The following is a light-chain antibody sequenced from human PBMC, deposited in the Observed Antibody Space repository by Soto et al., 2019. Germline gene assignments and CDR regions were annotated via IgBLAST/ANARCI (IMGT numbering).Light chain of an antibody. CDR3: QSYDSSLSGSHVV. CDR2: HNS. Sequence: QLVLTQPPSVSGAPGQRVTISCTGSSSNIGAGYDVHWYQQLPGTAPKLLFSHNSNRPSGVPDRFSGSKSGTSASLAITGLQAEDEADYYCQSYDSSLSGSHVVFGGGTKLTVL. J-gene: IGLJ2*01. CDR1: SSNIGAGYD. V-gene: IGLV1-40*01.